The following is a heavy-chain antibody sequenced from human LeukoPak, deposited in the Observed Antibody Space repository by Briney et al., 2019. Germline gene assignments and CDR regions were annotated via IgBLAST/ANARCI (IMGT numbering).Heavy chain of an antibody. J-gene: IGHJ5*02. CDR3: ARDLAAAGTWWFDP. D-gene: IGHD6-13*01. CDR2: IKQDGSEK. V-gene: IGHV3-7*01. Sequence: GGSLRLSCAASGFTFSSYWMSWVRQAPGKGLEWVANIKQDGSEKYYVDSVKGRFTISRDNAKNSLYLQMNSLRAEDTAVYYCARDLAAAGTWWFDPWGQGTLVTVSS. CDR1: GFTFSSYW.